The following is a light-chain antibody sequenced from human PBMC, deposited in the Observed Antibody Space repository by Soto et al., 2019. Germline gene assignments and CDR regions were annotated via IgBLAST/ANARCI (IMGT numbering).Light chain of an antibody. Sequence: EIVMTQSPATLSVSPGERATLSCRASQSVSSSSLAWYQQKPGQAPRLLIYGASRRATGIPDRFSGSGSGTEFTLTISSLQPDDFATYYCQQYNSYASFGQGTKVDIK. CDR1: QSVSSS. V-gene: IGKV3D-15*01. J-gene: IGKJ1*01. CDR2: GAS. CDR3: QQYNSYAS.